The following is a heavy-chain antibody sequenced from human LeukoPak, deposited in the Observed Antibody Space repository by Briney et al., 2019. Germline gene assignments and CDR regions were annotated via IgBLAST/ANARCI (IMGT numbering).Heavy chain of an antibody. J-gene: IGHJ6*03. CDR1: GGTFSSYA. V-gene: IGHV1-69*13. CDR3: ARGSRGFGVVPKPPYYYYMDV. CDR2: IIPIFGTA. D-gene: IGHD3-3*01. Sequence: ASVKVSCKASGGTFSSYAISWVRQAPGQGLEWMEGIIPIFGTANYAQKFQGRVTITADGSTSTAYMELSSLRSEDTAVYYCARGSRGFGVVPKPPYYYYMDVWGKGTTVTVSS.